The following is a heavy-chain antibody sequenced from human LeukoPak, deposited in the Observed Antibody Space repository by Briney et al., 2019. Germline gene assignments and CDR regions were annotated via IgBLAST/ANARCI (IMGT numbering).Heavy chain of an antibody. CDR3: ARGSSDFDY. Sequence: PSETLSLTCTVSGGFISSYYWTWIRQPAGKGLEWIGRMYSSGRIYRSGSTNYNPSLKSRVTMSVDTSKNQFSLKLRSVTAADTAVYYCARGSSDFDYWGQGTLITVSS. CDR1: GGFISSYY. V-gene: IGHV4-4*07. CDR2: IYRSGST. J-gene: IGHJ4*02.